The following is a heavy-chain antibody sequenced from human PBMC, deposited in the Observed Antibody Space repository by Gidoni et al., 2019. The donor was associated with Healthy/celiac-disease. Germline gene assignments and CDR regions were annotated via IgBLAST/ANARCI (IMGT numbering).Heavy chain of an antibody. CDR3: ARDPAAAGPPEYFDL. Sequence: QLAQSRPVVNKPAASAKVSCKASCYTFTSYGISWVRQAPGQGLEWMGWISASNGNTNYGQKLQGRVTMTTDRSTGTAYMELRSQRSDDTAVYYCARDPAAAGPPEYFDLWGRGTLVTVSS. V-gene: IGHV1-18*01. CDR2: ISASNGNT. J-gene: IGHJ2*01. CDR1: CYTFTSYG. D-gene: IGHD6-13*01.